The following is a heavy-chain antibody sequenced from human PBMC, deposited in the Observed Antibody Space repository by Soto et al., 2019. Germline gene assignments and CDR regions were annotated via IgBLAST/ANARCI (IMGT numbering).Heavy chain of an antibody. Sequence: SETLSLTCAVYGGSFSGYYWSWIRPPPGKGLEWIGEINHSGSTNYNPSLKSRVTISVDTSKNQFSLRLSSVTAADTAVYYCARGGVTYYDFWSGYYEHRPVYNWFDPWGQGTLVTVSS. V-gene: IGHV4-34*01. D-gene: IGHD3-3*01. CDR1: GGSFSGYY. J-gene: IGHJ5*02. CDR3: ARGGVTYYDFWSGYYEHRPVYNWFDP. CDR2: INHSGST.